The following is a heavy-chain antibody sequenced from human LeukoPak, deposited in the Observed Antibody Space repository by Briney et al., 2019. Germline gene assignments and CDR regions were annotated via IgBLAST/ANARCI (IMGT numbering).Heavy chain of an antibody. J-gene: IGHJ4*02. CDR2: IYHSGST. D-gene: IGHD2-21*02. Sequence: SETLSLTCAVSGYSISSGYYWGWIRQPPGKGLEWIGSIYHSGSTYYNPSLKSRVTISVDTSKNQFSLKLSSVTAADTAVYYCASSEDGVTRFDYWGQGTLVTVSS. V-gene: IGHV4-38-2*01. CDR1: GYSISSGYY. CDR3: ASSEDGVTRFDY.